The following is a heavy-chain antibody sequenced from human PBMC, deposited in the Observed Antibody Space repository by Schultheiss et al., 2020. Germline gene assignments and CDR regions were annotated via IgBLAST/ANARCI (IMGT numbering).Heavy chain of an antibody. CDR2: ISSDASNK. V-gene: IGHV3-30*01. CDR1: GFIFSAYT. Sequence: GGSLRLSCAASGFIFSAYTMHWVRQAPGKGLEWVSTISSDASNKYYADSVKGRFTISRDNSKNTLYLQMNSLKTEDTAVYYCARSFGWFAENPPSDYWGPGTLVTVPS. J-gene: IGHJ4*02. D-gene: IGHD3-10*01. CDR3: ARSFGWFAENPPSDY.